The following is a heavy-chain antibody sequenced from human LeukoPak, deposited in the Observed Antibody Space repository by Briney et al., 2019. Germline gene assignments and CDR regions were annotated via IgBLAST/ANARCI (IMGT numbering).Heavy chain of an antibody. CDR1: GFTFSSYA. J-gene: IGHJ4*02. D-gene: IGHD3-10*01. Sequence: GRSLRLSCAASGFTFSSYAMHWVRQAPGKGLEWVAVISYDGSNKYYADSVKGRFTISRDNSKNTLYLQMNSLRAEDTALYYCAKDVFTMVRGVLEYWGQGTLVTVS. CDR3: AKDVFTMVRGVLEY. V-gene: IGHV3-30-3*01. CDR2: ISYDGSNK.